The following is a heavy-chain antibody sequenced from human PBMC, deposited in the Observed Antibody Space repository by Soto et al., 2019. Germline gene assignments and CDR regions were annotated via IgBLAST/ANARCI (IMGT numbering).Heavy chain of an antibody. J-gene: IGHJ6*02. Sequence: SVKVSCKASGGTFSSYAISWVRQAPGQGLEWMGGIIPIFGTANYAQKFQGRVTITADESTSTAYMELSSLRSEDTAVYYCAVSSGWYSNYYYYGMDVWGQGTTVTVS. CDR1: GGTFSSYA. CDR2: IIPIFGTA. CDR3: AVSSGWYSNYYYYGMDV. D-gene: IGHD6-19*01. V-gene: IGHV1-69*13.